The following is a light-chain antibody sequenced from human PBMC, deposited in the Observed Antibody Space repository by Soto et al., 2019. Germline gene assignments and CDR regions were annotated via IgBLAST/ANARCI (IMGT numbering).Light chain of an antibody. CDR2: GAS. CDR3: QQYDNWPQT. Sequence: EIVLTQSPATLSLSPWERATLSCRASQSVSSSLAWYQQKPGQAPRLLIYGASSRATGIPDRFSGSGSETDFTLTINSLQSEDFAVYYCQQYDNWPQTFGQGTKVDIK. J-gene: IGKJ1*01. V-gene: IGKV3D-15*01. CDR1: QSVSSS.